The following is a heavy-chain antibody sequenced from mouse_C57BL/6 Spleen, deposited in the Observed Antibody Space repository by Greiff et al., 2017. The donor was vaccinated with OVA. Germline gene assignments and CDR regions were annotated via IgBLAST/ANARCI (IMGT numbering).Heavy chain of an antibody. CDR2: INPNNGGT. Sequence: VQLQQSGPELVKPGASVKISCKASGYTFTDYYMNWVKQSHGKSLEWIGDINPNNGGTSYNQKFKGKATLTVDKSSSTAYMELRSLTSEDSAVYYCARPWEGFAYWGQGTLVTVSA. J-gene: IGHJ3*01. D-gene: IGHD4-1*01. V-gene: IGHV1-26*01. CDR3: ARPWEGFAY. CDR1: GYTFTDYY.